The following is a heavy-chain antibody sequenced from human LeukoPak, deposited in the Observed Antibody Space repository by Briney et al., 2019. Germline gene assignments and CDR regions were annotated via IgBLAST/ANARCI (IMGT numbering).Heavy chain of an antibody. Sequence: PGGSLRLSCAASGFTVSSNYMSWVRQAPGKGLEWVSVIYSGGSTYYADSVKGRFTISRDNSKNTLYLQMNSLRAEDTAVYYCASQYCSGGSCQKTYTVYGGQGTLVTVSS. V-gene: IGHV3-66*02. J-gene: IGHJ4*02. CDR3: ASQYCSGGSCQKTYTVY. D-gene: IGHD2-15*01. CDR2: IYSGGST. CDR1: GFTVSSNY.